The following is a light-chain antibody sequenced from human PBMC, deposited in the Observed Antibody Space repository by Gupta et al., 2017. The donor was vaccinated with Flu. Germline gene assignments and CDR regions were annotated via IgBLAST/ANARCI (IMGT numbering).Light chain of an antibody. CDR1: SGSVSTTHS. J-gene: IGLJ3*02. Sequence: QTVVTQEQSFSVSPGEAVTLTCGLTSGSVSTTHSPTWYQQTPGQAPRTLIYSTNTRSSGVPHRFSGSILGNKAALTITGAQADDESDYYCALYMGSGVSLFGGGTKLTVL. CDR2: STN. CDR3: ALYMGSGVSL. V-gene: IGLV8-61*01.